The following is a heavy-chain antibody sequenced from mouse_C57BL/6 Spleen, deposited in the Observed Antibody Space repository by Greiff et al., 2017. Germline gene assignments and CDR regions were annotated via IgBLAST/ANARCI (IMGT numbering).Heavy chain of an antibody. V-gene: IGHV1-81*01. D-gene: IGHD1-1*01. CDR2: IYPRSGNT. CDR1: GYTFTSYG. CDR3: ARYYGSSAWYFDV. J-gene: IGHJ1*03. Sequence: QQSGAELARPGASVKLSCKASGYTFTSYGISWVKQRTGQGLEWIGEIYPRSGNTYYNEKFKGKATLTADKSSSTAYMELRSLTSEDSAVYFCARYYGSSAWYFDVWGTGTTVTVSS.